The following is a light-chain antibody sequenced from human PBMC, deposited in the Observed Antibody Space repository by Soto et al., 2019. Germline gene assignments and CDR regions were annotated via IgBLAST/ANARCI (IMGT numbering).Light chain of an antibody. CDR1: QGISSY. J-gene: IGKJ4*01. CDR2: AAS. V-gene: IGKV1-8*01. CDR3: QQYYSYPRT. Sequence: AIRMTQSPSSFSASTGDRVTITCRASQGISSYLAWYQQKPGKAPKLLIYAASTLQSGVPSRFSGSGSGTDFTLTISCLQSEDFATYYCQQYYSYPRTFGGGTQVEIK.